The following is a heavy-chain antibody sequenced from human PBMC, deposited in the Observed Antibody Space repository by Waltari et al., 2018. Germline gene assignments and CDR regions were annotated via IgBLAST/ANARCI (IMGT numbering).Heavy chain of an antibody. Sequence: QVTLRESGPALVKPTQTLTLTCTFSGFSLSTSGMFVSWIRQPPGKALEWLALIDWDDEKYYSTSLKTMLTISKDTSKNPMGLTMNNMDPVDTDTYYCARLPYADYSNDYYGMDVWDQGTTVTVSS. J-gene: IGHJ6*02. CDR3: ARLPYADYSNDYYGMDV. CDR2: IDWDDEK. V-gene: IGHV2-70*01. D-gene: IGHD4-4*01. CDR1: GFSLSTSGMF.